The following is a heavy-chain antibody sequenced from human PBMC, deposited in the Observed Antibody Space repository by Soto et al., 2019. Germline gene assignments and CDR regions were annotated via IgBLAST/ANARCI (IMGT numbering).Heavy chain of an antibody. D-gene: IGHD3-16*01. CDR2: INSDGSST. CDR3: ARVLCKEITFCFDP. V-gene: IGHV3-74*01. CDR1: GFTFSSYW. J-gene: IGHJ5*02. Sequence: PGGSLRLSCAASGFTFSSYWMHWVRQAPGKGLVWVSRINSDGSSTSYADSVKGRFTISRDNAKNTLYLQMNSLRAEDTAVYYCARVLCKEITFCFDPWGQGTLVTISS.